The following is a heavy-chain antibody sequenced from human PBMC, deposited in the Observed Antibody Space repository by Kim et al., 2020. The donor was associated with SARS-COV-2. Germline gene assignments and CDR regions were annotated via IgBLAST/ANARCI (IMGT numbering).Heavy chain of an antibody. CDR3: ASSAKTYYYGSGSPYSP. Sequence: SETLSLTCAVYGGSFSGYYWSWIRQPPGKGLEWIGEINHSGSTNYNPSLKSRVTISVDTSKNQFSLKLSSVIAADTAVYYCASSAKTYYYGSGSPYSPWGQGTLVTVSS. D-gene: IGHD3-10*01. CDR2: INHSGST. V-gene: IGHV4-34*01. CDR1: GGSFSGYY. J-gene: IGHJ5*02.